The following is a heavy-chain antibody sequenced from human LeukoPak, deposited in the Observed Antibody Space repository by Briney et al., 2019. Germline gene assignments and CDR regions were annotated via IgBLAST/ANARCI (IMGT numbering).Heavy chain of an antibody. J-gene: IGHJ6*03. CDR3: ARGARYSNYKYYYYYYMAV. CDR1: AASLSSGGSY. CDR2: FYQSEST. V-gene: IGHV4-30-2*01. D-gene: IGHD4-11*01. Sequence: SQTLSLTCTVSAASLSSGGSYWSWIPQPPGKGLEWIGYFYQSESTHYNPSLKSRVTISLDRSKNQFSLNLSSVTAADTAVYYCARGARYSNYKYYYYYYMAVWGKGTTVTVSS.